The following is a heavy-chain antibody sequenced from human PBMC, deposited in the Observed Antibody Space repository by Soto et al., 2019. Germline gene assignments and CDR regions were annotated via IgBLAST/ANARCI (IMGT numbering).Heavy chain of an antibody. CDR3: ARDKITGLFDY. V-gene: IGHV4-30-2*01. CDR2: IYHSGST. CDR1: GGYISSGGYS. Sequence: SETLSLTCAVSGGYISSGGYSWSWIRQPPGKGLEWIGYIYHSGSTYYNPSLKSRVTISVDRPKNQFSLKLTSVTAADTAVYYCARDKITGLFDYWGQGTLVTVSS. D-gene: IGHD2-8*02. J-gene: IGHJ4*02.